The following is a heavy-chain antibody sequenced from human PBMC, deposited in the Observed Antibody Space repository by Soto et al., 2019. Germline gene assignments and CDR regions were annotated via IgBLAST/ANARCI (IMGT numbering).Heavy chain of an antibody. CDR3: AREDYWERGGGPI. CDR1: GGSISSYY. CDR2: IYDSGST. Sequence: QVQLQESGPGLVKPLETLSLICTVSGGSISSYYWSWIRQPPGKGLEWIGYIYDSGSTKYNPSLKRRGGRAGDTTNNQCYRKLAYVTAADTAVYYCAREDYWERGGGPIWGQGTLVTVSA. J-gene: IGHJ4*02. V-gene: IGHV4-59*01. D-gene: IGHD1-26*01.